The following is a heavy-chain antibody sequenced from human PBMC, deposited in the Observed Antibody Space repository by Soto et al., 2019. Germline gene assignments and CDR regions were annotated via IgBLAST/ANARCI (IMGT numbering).Heavy chain of an antibody. J-gene: IGHJ6*02. CDR2: LSSSGSTI. CDR1: GFTFSSYA. V-gene: IGHV3-21*04. CDR3: ASLYGSGSYFGYYYGMDV. Sequence: PGGSLRLSCAASGFTFSSYAMSWVRQTPGKGLEWVSTLSSSGSTIYYADSVKGRFTISRDNAKNSLYLQMNSLRAEDTAVYYCASLYGSGSYFGYYYGMDVWGQGTTVTVSS. D-gene: IGHD3-10*01.